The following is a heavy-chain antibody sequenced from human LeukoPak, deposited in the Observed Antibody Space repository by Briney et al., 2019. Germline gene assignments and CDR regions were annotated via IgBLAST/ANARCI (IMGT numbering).Heavy chain of an antibody. D-gene: IGHD3-22*01. CDR1: GGSISSGDYY. V-gene: IGHV4-30-4*01. CDR2: IYYSGST. CDR3: ARAAKYYYDSSGYYLAY. Sequence: SETLSLACTVPGGSISSGDYYWSWIRQPPGKGLEWIGYIYYSGSTYYNPSLKSRVTISVDTSKNQFSLKLSSVTAADTAVYYCARAAKYYYDSSGYYLAYWGQGTLVTVSS. J-gene: IGHJ4*02.